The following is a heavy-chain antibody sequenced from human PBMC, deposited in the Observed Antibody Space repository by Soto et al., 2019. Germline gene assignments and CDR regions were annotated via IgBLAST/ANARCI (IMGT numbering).Heavy chain of an antibody. CDR2: IHHSGST. J-gene: IGHJ6*02. D-gene: IGHD3-10*01. CDR3: ARQGFGQLHGLVDV. Sequence: SETLSLTCTVSGGSISSYYWTWIRQPPGKGLEWIGYIHHSGSTSYYNPSLKSRVTMSVDTSKNQFSLKVSSVTAADTALYYCARQGFGQLHGLVDVWGPGTTVTISS. V-gene: IGHV4-59*08. CDR1: GGSISSYY.